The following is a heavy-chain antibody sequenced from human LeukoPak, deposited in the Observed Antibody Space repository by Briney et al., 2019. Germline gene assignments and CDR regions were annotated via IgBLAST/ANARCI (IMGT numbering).Heavy chain of an antibody. CDR1: GGSLTSYY. Sequence: PSETLSLTCTVSGGSLTSYYWSWVRQSPGKGLEWIGSIFSSGESSYNPSLKSRVTISVDTTQNQFSLRLTSVTAADVGVYFFARGGGGSMWSGHYRLFDFWGQGTLITVSS. CDR3: ARGGGGSMWSGHYRLFDF. V-gene: IGHV4-59*01. D-gene: IGHD3-3*01. J-gene: IGHJ4*02. CDR2: IFSSGES.